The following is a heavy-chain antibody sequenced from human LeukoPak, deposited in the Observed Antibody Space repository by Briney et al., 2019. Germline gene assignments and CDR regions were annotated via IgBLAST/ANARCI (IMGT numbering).Heavy chain of an antibody. Sequence: PGGSLRLSCAASGFTFSSYAMSWVRQAPGKGLEWVSSISRGGDSTHYADSVKGRFTISRDNSKNTLFLQMNSLRAEDTAVHYCAKVWDPEYWGQGTLVTVSS. CDR1: GFTFSSYA. CDR2: ISRGGDST. CDR3: AKVWDPEY. J-gene: IGHJ4*02. V-gene: IGHV3-23*01. D-gene: IGHD1-26*01.